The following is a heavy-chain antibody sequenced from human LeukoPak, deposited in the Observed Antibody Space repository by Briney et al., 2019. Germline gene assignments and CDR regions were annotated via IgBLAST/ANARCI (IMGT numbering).Heavy chain of an antibody. Sequence: PSETLSLTCTVSGRSISSYFWRWIRQPPGKGLEWIGYIYYSGSTNYNPSLKSRVTMSVDTSKHQFSLKLSSVTAPDTAVYYCARIDRAVAGTIDYWGQGTLVTVSS. J-gene: IGHJ4*02. D-gene: IGHD6-19*01. CDR2: IYYSGST. V-gene: IGHV4-59*08. CDR1: GRSISSYF. CDR3: ARIDRAVAGTIDY.